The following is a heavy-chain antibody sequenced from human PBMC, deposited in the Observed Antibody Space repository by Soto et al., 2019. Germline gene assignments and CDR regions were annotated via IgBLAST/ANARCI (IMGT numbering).Heavy chain of an antibody. CDR3: TTAWDYGGTTALNYYYYGMDV. CDR2: IKSKTDGGTT. D-gene: IGHD4-17*01. CDR1: GFTFSNAW. Sequence: GGSLRLSCAASGFTFSNAWMNWVRQAPGKGLEWVGRIKSKTDGGTTDYAAPVKGRFTISRDDSKNTLYLQMNSLKTEDTAVYYCTTAWDYGGTTALNYYYYGMDVWGQGTTVTVSS. J-gene: IGHJ6*02. V-gene: IGHV3-15*07.